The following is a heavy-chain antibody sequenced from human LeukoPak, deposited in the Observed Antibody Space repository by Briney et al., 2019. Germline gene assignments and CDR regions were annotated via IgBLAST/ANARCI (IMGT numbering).Heavy chain of an antibody. V-gene: IGHV4-4*09. J-gene: IGHJ4*02. CDR2: IYTSGST. Sequence: SETLSLTCTVSGGSISSYYWSWIRQPPGKGLEWIGYIYTSGSTNYNPSLKSRVTISVDTSKNQFSLKLSSVTAADTAVYYCARLTSSSWYITSGSRYFDYWGQGTLVTVSS. CDR3: ARLTSSSWYITSGSRYFDY. CDR1: GGSISSYY. D-gene: IGHD6-13*01.